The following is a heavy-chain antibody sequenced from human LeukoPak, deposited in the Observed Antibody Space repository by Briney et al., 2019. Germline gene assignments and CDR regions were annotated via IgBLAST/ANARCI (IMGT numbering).Heavy chain of an antibody. CDR3: ARFPCSGDSCYSGIRAFDI. CDR1: GGSFGGYY. V-gene: IGHV4-34*01. CDR2: INHSGSI. J-gene: IGHJ3*02. Sequence: SETLSLNCAIYGGSFGGYYWNWIRQSPGKGREWIVEINHSGSINYNPSLKSRVTILVDTSKNQFSLKLSSMTAADTAVYYCARFPCSGDSCYSGIRAFDIWGQGTMVTVSS. D-gene: IGHD2-15*01.